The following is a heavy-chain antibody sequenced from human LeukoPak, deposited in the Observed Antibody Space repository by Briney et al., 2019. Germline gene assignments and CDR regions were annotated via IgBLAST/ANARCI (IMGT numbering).Heavy chain of an antibody. J-gene: IGHJ4*02. Sequence: GASVKVSCKASGYTFTSYDINWVRQATGQGREWMGWMNPNSGNTGYAQKFQGRVTITRDTSISTAYMELSRLRSDDTAVYYCARDRKAGYYYGSGPYWGYWGQGTLVTVSS. CDR2: MNPNSGNT. D-gene: IGHD3-10*01. CDR1: GYTFTSYD. CDR3: ARDRKAGYYYGSGPYWGY. V-gene: IGHV1-8*03.